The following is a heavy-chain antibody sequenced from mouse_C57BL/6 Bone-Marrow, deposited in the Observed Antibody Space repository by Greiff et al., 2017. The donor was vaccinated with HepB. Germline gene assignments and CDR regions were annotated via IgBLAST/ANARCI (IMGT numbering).Heavy chain of an antibody. J-gene: IGHJ2*01. CDR2: ISYDGSN. CDR1: GYSITSGYY. D-gene: IGHD1-1*01. CDR3: AREKGLAETDFDF. V-gene: IGHV3-6*01. Sequence: EVKLLESGPGLVKPSQSLSLTCSVTGYSITSGYYWNWIRQFPGNKLEWMGYISYDGSNNYNPSLKNQITITRDTSKNPFFLKLKSMTTEYTATYYCAREKGLAETDFDFWGRGTTLTVTA.